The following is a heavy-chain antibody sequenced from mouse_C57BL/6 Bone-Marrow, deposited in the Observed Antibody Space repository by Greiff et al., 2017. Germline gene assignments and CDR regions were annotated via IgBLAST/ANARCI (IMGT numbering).Heavy chain of an antibody. V-gene: IGHV1-39*01. D-gene: IGHD2-5*01. Sequence: VQLKESGPELVKPGASVKISCKASGYSFTDYNMNWVKQSNGKSLEWIGVINPNYGTTSYNQKFKGKATLTVDQSSSTAYMQLSSLTYEDSAVYYCARSGYSKGWFAYWGQGTLVTVSA. J-gene: IGHJ3*01. CDR3: ARSGYSKGWFAY. CDR2: INPNYGTT. CDR1: GYSFTDYN.